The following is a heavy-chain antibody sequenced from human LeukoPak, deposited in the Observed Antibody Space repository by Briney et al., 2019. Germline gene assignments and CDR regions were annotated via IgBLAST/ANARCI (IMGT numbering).Heavy chain of an antibody. CDR1: GYTFTVYY. J-gene: IGHJ6*03. D-gene: IGHD4-23*01. Sequence: ASVKVSCKASGYTFTVYYIYWVRQAPGQGLEWMGWINPNSGGTNYAQNFRGRVTMTRDTSINTAYMELRRLTSDDTAIYFCARDKLDYYYYMDVWGKGTTVTVSS. V-gene: IGHV1-2*02. CDR3: ARDKLDYYYYMDV. CDR2: INPNSGGT.